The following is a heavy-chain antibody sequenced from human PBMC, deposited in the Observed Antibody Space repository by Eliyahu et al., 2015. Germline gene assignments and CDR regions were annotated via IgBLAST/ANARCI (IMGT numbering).Heavy chain of an antibody. CDR3: SSGDSFDQ. CDR2: INQDAGEK. D-gene: IGHD4-17*01. Sequence: EVKLVESGGGLVQPGGSLXLSCETSGFTFSNYWXSWVRQAPGKGLEWVANINQDAGEKNYVDSVKGRFIVSRDNAKNSLYLQMNSLRVEDTAVYYCSSGDSFDQWGQGTLVSVST. J-gene: IGHJ4*02. V-gene: IGHV3-7*02. CDR1: GFTFSNYW.